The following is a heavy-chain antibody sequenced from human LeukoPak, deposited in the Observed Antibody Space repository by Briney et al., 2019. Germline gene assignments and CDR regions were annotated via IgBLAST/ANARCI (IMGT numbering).Heavy chain of an antibody. J-gene: IGHJ4*02. D-gene: IGHD4-17*01. V-gene: IGHV3-48*01. Sequence: GGSLRLSCAASGFTFSGSSMNWVRQAPGKGLEWVSYIGLSSSAIYYADSVKGRFTISRDNAKSSLYLQMNSLRAEDTAVYYCARRLRRNYFDYWGQGTLVTVSS. CDR1: GFTFSGSS. CDR3: ARRLRRNYFDY. CDR2: IGLSSSAI.